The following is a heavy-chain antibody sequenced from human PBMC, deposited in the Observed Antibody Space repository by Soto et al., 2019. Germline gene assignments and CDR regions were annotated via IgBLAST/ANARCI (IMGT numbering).Heavy chain of an antibody. D-gene: IGHD3-3*02. V-gene: IGHV3-53*01. CDR3: ARGRDSRSIFDD. CDR2: IGSGGLT. CDR1: GFSVTTNY. J-gene: IGHJ4*02. Sequence: PVGSLRLSCAVSGFSVTTNYMTWVRQAPGKGLEWVSLIGSGGLTYYADSVKGRFTISTDNSRNTLNLQMDSLKADDTALYYCARGRDSRSIFDDWGQGTLVTVSS.